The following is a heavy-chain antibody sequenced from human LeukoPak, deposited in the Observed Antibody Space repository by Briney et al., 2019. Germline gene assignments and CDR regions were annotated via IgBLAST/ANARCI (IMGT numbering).Heavy chain of an antibody. D-gene: IGHD3-16*01. CDR3: ARGHYGLDY. V-gene: IGHV3-11*01. CDR2: ISGSGNDI. J-gene: IGHJ4*02. Sequence: GGSLRLSCVASGFTFSDHYVTWIRQAPGKGLEWVAYISGSGNDIYHADSVKGRFTISRDNARKSVYLQMSGLSADDTAVYYCARGHYGLDYWGQGTLVNVSS. CDR1: GFTFSDHY.